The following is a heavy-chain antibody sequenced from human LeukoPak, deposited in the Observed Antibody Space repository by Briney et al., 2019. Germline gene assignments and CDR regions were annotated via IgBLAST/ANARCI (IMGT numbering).Heavy chain of an antibody. CDR1: RYTFTSYG. V-gene: IGHV1-18*01. J-gene: IGHJ4*02. D-gene: IGHD2-15*01. Sequence: ASVNVSCKPSRYTFTSYGIRWVRQAPGQGLEWMGWISAYNGDTNDAQNVQGRLTMTTDTSTGTAYMELRSLRSDDTAVYYCGRLADKKLQRFLDYWGQGTLVTVSS. CDR3: GRLADKKLQRFLDY. CDR2: ISAYNGDT.